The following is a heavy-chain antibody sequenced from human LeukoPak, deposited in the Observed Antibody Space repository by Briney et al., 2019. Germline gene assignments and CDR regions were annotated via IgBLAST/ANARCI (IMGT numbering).Heavy chain of an antibody. D-gene: IGHD2-8*01. CDR3: ARKYCTNGVCYGLDAFDI. Sequence: GGSLRLSCAASGFTFSSYEMNWVRQAPGKGLEWVSYISSSGCTIYYADSVKGRFTISRDNAKNSLYLQMNSLRAEDTAVYYCARKYCTNGVCYGLDAFDIWGQGTMVTVSS. J-gene: IGHJ3*02. CDR2: ISSSGCTI. V-gene: IGHV3-48*03. CDR1: GFTFSSYE.